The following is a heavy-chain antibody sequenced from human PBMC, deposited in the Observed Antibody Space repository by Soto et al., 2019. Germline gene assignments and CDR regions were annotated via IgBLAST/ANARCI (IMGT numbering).Heavy chain of an antibody. Sequence: SETLSLTCTVSGGSISSGDYYWSWIRQPPGKGLEWIGYIYYSGSTYYNPSLKSRVTISVDTSKNQFSLKLSSVTAADTAVYDCAGGSGYDDPFGPWGQVTLVTVSS. CDR1: GGSISSGDYY. CDR3: AGGSGYDDPFGP. J-gene: IGHJ5*02. V-gene: IGHV4-30-4*01. CDR2: IYYSGST. D-gene: IGHD5-12*01.